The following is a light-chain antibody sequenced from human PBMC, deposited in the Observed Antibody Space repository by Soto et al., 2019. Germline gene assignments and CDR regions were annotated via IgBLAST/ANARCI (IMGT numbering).Light chain of an antibody. CDR1: SSDVGGYNY. CDR3: CSYTSTNTRV. CDR2: EVS. J-gene: IGLJ1*01. Sequence: QSALTQPASVSGSPGQSITISCTGTSSDVGGYNYVSWYQQHPGKAPKLMIYEVSNRPSGVSNRFSGSKSGNTASLTISGLQPEDEADYYCCSYTSTNTRVFGPGTKLTVL. V-gene: IGLV2-14*01.